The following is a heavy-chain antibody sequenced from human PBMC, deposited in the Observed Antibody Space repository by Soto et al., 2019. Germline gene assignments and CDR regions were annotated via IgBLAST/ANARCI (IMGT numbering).Heavy chain of an antibody. Sequence: GGSLRLSCAASGFTFSSYGMHWVRQAPGKGLEWVAVISYDGSNKYYADSVKGRFTISRDNSKNTLYLQMNSLRAEDTAVYYCAKGTGYCSGGSCYRVFDYWGQGTLVTVSS. CDR2: ISYDGSNK. CDR1: GFTFSSYG. D-gene: IGHD2-15*01. CDR3: AKGTGYCSGGSCYRVFDY. J-gene: IGHJ4*02. V-gene: IGHV3-30*18.